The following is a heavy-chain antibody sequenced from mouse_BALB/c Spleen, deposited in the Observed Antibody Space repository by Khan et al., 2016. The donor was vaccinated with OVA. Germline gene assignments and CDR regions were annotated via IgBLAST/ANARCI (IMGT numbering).Heavy chain of an antibody. D-gene: IGHD1-1*01. V-gene: IGHV3-2*02. CDR2: ISYSGCT. J-gene: IGHJ2*01. CDR3: ARGNYLRYYFDY. CDR1: GYSITSCYA. Sequence: EVQLQESGPGLVKPSQSLSLTFTVTGYSITSCYAWYWIRQFPGNKLEWMGYISYSGCTSYNPSLKSPISITRDTSKNQFFLQLNTMTTEDKATYYCARGNYLRYYFDYWGQGTTLTVSS.